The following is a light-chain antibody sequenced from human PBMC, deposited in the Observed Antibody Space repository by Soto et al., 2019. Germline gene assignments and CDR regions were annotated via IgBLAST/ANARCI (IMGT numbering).Light chain of an antibody. Sequence: EIVLTQSPGTLSLSPGERATLSCRARQSVDSSTLSWYQQKPGQAPRLLISGASNRATGIPDRFSGSGSGTDFTLTISRLEPEDFAVYYCQHFDDSLTFGGGTKVEIK. J-gene: IGKJ4*01. CDR2: GAS. CDR3: QHFDDSLT. V-gene: IGKV3-20*01. CDR1: QSVDSST.